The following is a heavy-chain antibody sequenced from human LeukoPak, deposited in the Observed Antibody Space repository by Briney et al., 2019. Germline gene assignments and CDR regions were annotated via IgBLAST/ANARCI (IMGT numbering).Heavy chain of an antibody. V-gene: IGHV7-4-1*02. CDR3: ASRYFDWPPYYGMDV. Sequence: ASVTVSCKASGYTFTSYAMNWVRQAPGQGLEWMGWINTNTGNPTYAQGFTGRFVFSLDTSVSTAYLQISSLKAEDTAVYYCASRYFDWPPYYGMDVWGQGTTVTVSS. CDR2: INTNTGNP. J-gene: IGHJ6*02. D-gene: IGHD3-9*01. CDR1: GYTFTSYA.